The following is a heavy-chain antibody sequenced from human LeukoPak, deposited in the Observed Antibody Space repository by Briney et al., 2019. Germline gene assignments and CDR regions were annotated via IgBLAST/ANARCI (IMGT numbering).Heavy chain of an antibody. Sequence: SQTLSLTCTVSGGSISSGSYYWSWIRQPAGKGLEWIGRIYTSGSTNYNPSLKSRVTISVDTSKNQFSLKLSSVTAADTAVYYCVRDLTTSRTTGTKTWGQGTLVTVSS. D-gene: IGHD1-1*01. V-gene: IGHV4-61*02. CDR1: GGSISSGSYY. CDR2: IYTSGST. CDR3: VRDLTTSRTTGTKT. J-gene: IGHJ5*02.